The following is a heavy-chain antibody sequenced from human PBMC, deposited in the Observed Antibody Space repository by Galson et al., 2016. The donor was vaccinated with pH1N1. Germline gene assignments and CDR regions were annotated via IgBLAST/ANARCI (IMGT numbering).Heavy chain of an antibody. V-gene: IGHV4-39*07. D-gene: IGHD1-14*01. CDR3: VRGNRPQYYMDV. CDR2: IYYNGDT. Sequence: FWGWVRQPPGKGLEWIGNIYYNGDTYYKPSLKSRVTISMDTSKIQFSLRLRSVTAADTAVYYCVRGNRPQYYMDVWDKGTTVTV. J-gene: IGHJ6*03. CDR1: F.